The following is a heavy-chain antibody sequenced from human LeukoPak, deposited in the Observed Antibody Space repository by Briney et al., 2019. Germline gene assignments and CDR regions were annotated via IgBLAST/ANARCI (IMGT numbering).Heavy chain of an antibody. Sequence: GGSLRLSCAASGFTFSRYGMHWVRQAPGRGLVWVAVIWCDGSNKYYADSLKGRFTVSRDSSKSTLYLQMDSLRAEDTAMYYCARDLYERSFDYWGQGTLVTVSS. CDR3: ARDLYERSFDY. D-gene: IGHD3-16*01. CDR2: IWCDGSNK. V-gene: IGHV3-33*01. J-gene: IGHJ4*02. CDR1: GFTFSRYG.